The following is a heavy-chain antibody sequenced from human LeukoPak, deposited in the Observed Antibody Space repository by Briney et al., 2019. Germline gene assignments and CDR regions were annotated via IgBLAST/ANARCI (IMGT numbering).Heavy chain of an antibody. D-gene: IGHD6-19*01. CDR2: INSDGSDT. CDR3: LSGSWYFDY. V-gene: IGHV3-74*03. J-gene: IGHJ4*02. CDR1: GFTFSRYW. Sequence: PGGSLRFSCAASGFTFSRYWMHWVRQAPGKGLVWVSRINSDGSDTTYADSVKGRFTISRDNAKNTLYLQVNSLRAEDTAVYYCLSGSWYFDYWGQGTLVTVSS.